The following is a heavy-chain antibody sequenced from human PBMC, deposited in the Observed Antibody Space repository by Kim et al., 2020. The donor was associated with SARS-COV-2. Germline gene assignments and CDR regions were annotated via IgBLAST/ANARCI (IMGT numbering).Heavy chain of an antibody. CDR1: GGSISSSSYY. CDR2: IYYGGST. V-gene: IGHV4-39*01. CDR3: ARVLAAAAAGSFYFDF. Sequence: SETLSLTCTVSGGSISSSSYYWGWIRQPPGKGLEWIGSIYYGGSTYYNPSLQSRVTISVDTSKNQFSLKLNPVTAADAAVYYCARVLAAAAAGSFYFDFWGQGTLVTVSS. D-gene: IGHD6-13*01. J-gene: IGHJ4*02.